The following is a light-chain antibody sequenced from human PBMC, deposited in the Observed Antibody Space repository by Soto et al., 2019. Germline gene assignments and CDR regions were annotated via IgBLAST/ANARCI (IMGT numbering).Light chain of an antibody. CDR3: LQSYSTPPWT. Sequence: IQMTQSPPTLSASVGDIVTITCRASHSISRWLSWYQQKPGKAPKAMIYDAYTLRSGVPSTFSGSGSGTDFTLTISSLQPEDFATYFCLQSYSTPPWTCGQGTKVDI. J-gene: IGKJ1*01. V-gene: IGKV1-39*01. CDR2: DAY. CDR1: HSISRW.